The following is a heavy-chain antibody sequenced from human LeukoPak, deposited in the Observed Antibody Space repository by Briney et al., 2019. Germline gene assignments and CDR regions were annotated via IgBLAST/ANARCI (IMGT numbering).Heavy chain of an antibody. J-gene: IGHJ4*02. CDR1: GGSFSGYY. CDR2: ISYGGHT. D-gene: IGHD1-26*01. CDR3: AGRGAATTSPGHY. Sequence: SETLSLTCAVYGGSFSGYYWSWIRQPPGKGLEWIGSISYGGHTYYNPSLRSRVTISVDTSKNQFSLKVNSVTAADTAVYYCAGRGAATTSPGHYWDQGTLVTVSS. V-gene: IGHV4-34*01.